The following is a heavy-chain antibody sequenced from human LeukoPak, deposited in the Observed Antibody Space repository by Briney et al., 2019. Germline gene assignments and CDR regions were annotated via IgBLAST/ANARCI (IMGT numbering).Heavy chain of an antibody. CDR2: ISGSGGST. J-gene: IGHJ4*02. CDR3: AKGRGYSYGYRYYFDY. Sequence: GGSLRLSCAASGFTFSSYAMSWVRQAPGKGLEWVSAISGSGGSTYYADSVKGRFTIFRDNSKNTLYLQMNSLRAEDTAVYYCAKGRGYSYGYRYYFDYWGQGTLVTVSS. V-gene: IGHV3-23*01. CDR1: GFTFSSYA. D-gene: IGHD5-18*01.